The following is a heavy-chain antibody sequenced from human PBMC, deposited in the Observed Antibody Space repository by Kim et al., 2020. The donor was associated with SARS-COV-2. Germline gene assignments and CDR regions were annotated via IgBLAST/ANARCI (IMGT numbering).Heavy chain of an antibody. J-gene: IGHJ5*02. CDR1: GGSISSYY. V-gene: IGHV4-59*08. Sequence: SETLSLTCTVSGGSISSYYWSWIRQPPGKGLEWIGYIYYSGSTNYNPSLKSRVTISVDTSKNQFSLKLSSVTAADTAVYYCARLGRYSPPYNYDYGDWNWFDPWGQGTLVTVSS. CDR2: IYYSGST. CDR3: ARLGRYSPPYNYDYGDWNWFDP. D-gene: IGHD4-17*01.